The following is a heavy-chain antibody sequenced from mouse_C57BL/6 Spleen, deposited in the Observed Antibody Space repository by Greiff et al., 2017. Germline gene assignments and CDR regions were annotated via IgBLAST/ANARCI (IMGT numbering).Heavy chain of an antibody. V-gene: IGHV1-39*01. CDR1: GYSFTDYN. CDR3: SREYYYGSDGNFDV. CDR2: INPNYGTT. D-gene: IGHD1-1*01. J-gene: IGHJ1*03. Sequence: EVQLVESGPELVKPGASVKISCKASGYSFTDYNMNWVKQSNGKSLEWIGVINPNYGTTSYNQKFKGQATLTVDQSSSTAYMQLNSLTSDGSAVYYSSREYYYGSDGNFDVWGTGTTVTVSS.